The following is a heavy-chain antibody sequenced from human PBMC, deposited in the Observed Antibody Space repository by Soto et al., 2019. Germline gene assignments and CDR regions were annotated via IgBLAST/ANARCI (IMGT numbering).Heavy chain of an antibody. V-gene: IGHV3-23*01. D-gene: IGHD2-15*01. CDR3: AKHLLTATCLDALDVWGQDALDI. CDR1: GVTFSSSA. CDR2: ISGNGGRA. Sequence: GGSLRLSCAFSGVTFSSSAMSWVRQAPGKGLEWVSGISGNGGRAYYADSLRGRFTTSRDNSKSTLYLQMKSLRAEDPAVYYCAKHLLTATCLDALDVWGQDALDIWGQGTMVTVSS. J-gene: IGHJ3*02.